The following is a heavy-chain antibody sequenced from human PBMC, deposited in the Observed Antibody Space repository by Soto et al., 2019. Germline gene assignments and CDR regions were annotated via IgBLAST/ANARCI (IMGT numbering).Heavy chain of an antibody. CDR1: GYTFTSYG. D-gene: IGHD5-12*01. CDR2: ISAYNGKT. V-gene: IGHV1-18*01. CDR3: ARGGDVNYYLGMDV. J-gene: IGHJ6*02. Sequence: QGKLVQSGGEVKKPGASGKLSCTASGYTFTSYGSSWVRQAPGQGLEWMGWISAYNGKTNYAQNVQGRVTMTTDTSTRTAYMELRSLRSDDTAVYYCARGGDVNYYLGMDVWGQGTTVTVSS.